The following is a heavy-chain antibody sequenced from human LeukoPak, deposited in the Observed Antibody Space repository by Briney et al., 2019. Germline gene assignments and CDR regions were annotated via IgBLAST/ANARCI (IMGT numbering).Heavy chain of an antibody. D-gene: IGHD2-2*01. J-gene: IGHJ4*02. CDR1: GGSISSSSYS. Sequence: SETLSLTCTVSGGSISSSSYSWGWIRQPPGKGLEWIGSIYYSGSTYYNPSLKSRVTISVDTSKNQFSLKLSSVTAADTAVYYCARLGVGYCSSTSCYRTPRSDYWGQGTLVTVSS. CDR3: ARLGVGYCSSTSCYRTPRSDY. CDR2: IYYSGST. V-gene: IGHV4-39*01.